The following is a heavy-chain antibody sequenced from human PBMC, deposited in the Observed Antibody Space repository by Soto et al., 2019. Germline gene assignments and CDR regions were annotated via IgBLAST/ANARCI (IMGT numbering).Heavy chain of an antibody. CDR1: GGTFSSYA. J-gene: IGHJ6*02. Sequence: QVQLVQSGAEVKKPGSSVKVSCKASGGTFSSYAISWVRQAPGQGLEWMGGIIPIFGTANYAQKFQGRVTITADESTSTAYRELSSLRSEDTAVYYCARDMGQQLALRDYYYGIDVWGQGTTVTVSS. D-gene: IGHD6-13*01. V-gene: IGHV1-69*12. CDR3: ARDMGQQLALRDYYYGIDV. CDR2: IIPIFGTA.